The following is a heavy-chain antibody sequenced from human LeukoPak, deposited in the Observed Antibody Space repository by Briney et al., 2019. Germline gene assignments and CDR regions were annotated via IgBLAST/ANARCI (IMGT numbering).Heavy chain of an antibody. CDR3: ARDRAYTYGFAYYFDD. CDR1: GCTFSNYG. CDR2: IWYDGSNK. Sequence: PGGSLRLSCAASGCTFSNYGMHWVRQAPGKGLEQVAVIWYDGSNKNYADSVKGRFTISRDSSKNTLYLLVSSLRAEDTAVYYCARDRAYTYGFAYYFDDWGQGTLVTVS. J-gene: IGHJ4*02. V-gene: IGHV3-33*01. D-gene: IGHD5-18*01.